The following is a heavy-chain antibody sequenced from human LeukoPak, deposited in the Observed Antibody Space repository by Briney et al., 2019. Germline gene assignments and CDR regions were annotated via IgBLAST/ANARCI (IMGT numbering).Heavy chain of an antibody. CDR3: AREPGYCSGGSCYLFDP. V-gene: IGHV1-18*03. CDR2: ISAYNGNT. D-gene: IGHD2-15*01. CDR1: GYTFTSYG. J-gene: IGHJ5*02. Sequence: ASVKVSCKASGYTFTSYGISWVRQAPGQGLEWMGWISAYNGNTNYAQKLQGRVTMTTDTSTSTAYMELRSLRSDDMAVYYCAREPGYCSGGSCYLFDPWGQGTLVTVSS.